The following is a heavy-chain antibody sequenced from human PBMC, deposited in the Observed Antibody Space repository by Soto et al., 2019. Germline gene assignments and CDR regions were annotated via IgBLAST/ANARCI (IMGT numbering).Heavy chain of an antibody. V-gene: IGHV1-18*04. J-gene: IGHJ6*02. CDR1: GYTFTSYG. CDR3: ARVRMEYYDFWSGPSYGMDV. D-gene: IGHD3-3*01. CDR2: ISAYNGNT. Sequence: ASVKVSCKASGYTFTSYGISWVRQAPGQGLEWMGWISAYNGNTNYAQKLQGRVTMTTDTSTSTAYMELRSLRSDDTAVYYCARVRMEYYDFWSGPSYGMDVWGQGTTVTVSS.